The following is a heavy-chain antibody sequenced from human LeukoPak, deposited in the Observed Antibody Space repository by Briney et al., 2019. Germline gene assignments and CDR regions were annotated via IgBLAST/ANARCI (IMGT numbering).Heavy chain of an antibody. CDR1: GYTFTSYG. CDR3: ARDAPDYYDSSGYYYPDY. V-gene: IGHV1-18*01. D-gene: IGHD3-22*01. J-gene: IGHJ4*02. Sequence: ASVKVSCKASGYTFTSYGISWVRQAPGQGLEWMGWISAYNGNTNYAQKLQGRVTMTTDTSTSTAYMELRSLRSDDTAVYYCARDAPDYYDSSGYYYPDYWGQGTLVTVSS. CDR2: ISAYNGNT.